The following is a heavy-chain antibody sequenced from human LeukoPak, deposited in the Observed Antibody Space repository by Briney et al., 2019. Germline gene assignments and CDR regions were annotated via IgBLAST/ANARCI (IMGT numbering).Heavy chain of an antibody. CDR3: ARDLRAAAGTKLGMDV. J-gene: IGHJ6*02. D-gene: IGHD6-13*01. CDR1: GYTFTSYG. CDR2: ISAYNGNT. V-gene: IGHV1-18*01. Sequence: ASVRASCKASGYTFTSYGISWVRQAPGQGLEWMGWISAYNGNTNYAQKLQGRVTMTTDTSTSTAYMELRSLRSDDTAVYYCARDLRAAAGTKLGMDVWGQGTTVTVSS.